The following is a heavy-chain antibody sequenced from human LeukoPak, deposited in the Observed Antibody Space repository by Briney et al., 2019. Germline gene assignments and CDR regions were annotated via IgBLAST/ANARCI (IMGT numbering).Heavy chain of an antibody. Sequence: SQTLSLTCTVSGGSISSGGYYWSWLRQHPGKGLEWIGYIYYSGSTYYNPSLKSRVTISVDTSKNQFSLKLSSVTAADTAVYYCARLEAYSSSSGGWFDPWGQGTLVGVSS. V-gene: IGHV4-31*03. CDR3: ARLEAYSSSSGGWFDP. CDR2: IYYSGST. D-gene: IGHD6-6*01. J-gene: IGHJ5*02. CDR1: GGSISSGGYY.